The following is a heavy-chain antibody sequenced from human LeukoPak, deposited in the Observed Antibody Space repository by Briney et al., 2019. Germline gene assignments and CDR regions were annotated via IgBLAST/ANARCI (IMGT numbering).Heavy chain of an antibody. Sequence: GGSLRLSCVASGFTFSSYAMSWVRQAPGKGLEWVSGISGSGGSTYYADSVKGRFTISRDNSKNTLYLQMNSLRAEDTAVYYCAKDAPVNIVVVPAANSWGQGTLVTVSS. J-gene: IGHJ4*02. V-gene: IGHV3-23*01. CDR1: GFTFSSYA. CDR2: ISGSGGST. CDR3: AKDAPVNIVVVPAANS. D-gene: IGHD2-2*01.